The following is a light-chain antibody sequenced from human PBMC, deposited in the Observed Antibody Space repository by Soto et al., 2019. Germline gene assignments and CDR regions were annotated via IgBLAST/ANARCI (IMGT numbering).Light chain of an antibody. CDR3: QQYNDWPPLT. CDR2: GAS. J-gene: IGKJ4*01. Sequence: EIVLTQSPATLSVSPGERATLSCRASQSMSSNLAWYQQKPGQAPRLLIYGASARASGIAARFSGSGSGTEFTLTISSLQPEDFAVYFCQQYNDWPPLTFGGGTKVEIK. CDR1: QSMSSN. V-gene: IGKV3-15*01.